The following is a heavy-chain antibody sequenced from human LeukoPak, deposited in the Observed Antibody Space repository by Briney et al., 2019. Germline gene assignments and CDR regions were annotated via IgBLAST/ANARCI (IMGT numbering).Heavy chain of an antibody. Sequence: SETLSLTCTVSGGSISSYYWRWIRQPAGKGLECIGRIYTSGSTNYNPSLKSRVTISVDKSKNQFSLKLSSVTAADTAVYYCARAPRIVVVPAAIGARSDWYFDLWGRGTLVTVSS. J-gene: IGHJ2*01. CDR1: GGSISSYY. CDR3: ARAPRIVVVPAAIGARSDWYFDL. V-gene: IGHV4-4*07. D-gene: IGHD2-2*02. CDR2: IYTSGST.